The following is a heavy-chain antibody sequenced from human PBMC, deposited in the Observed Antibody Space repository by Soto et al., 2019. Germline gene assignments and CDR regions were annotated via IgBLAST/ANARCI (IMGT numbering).Heavy chain of an antibody. CDR1: GGSISSGGYY. D-gene: IGHD6-13*01. CDR3: ARLSCSSSWTKEVDY. V-gene: IGHV4-31*03. Sequence: PSETLSLTCTVSGGSISSGGYYWSWIRQHPGKGLEWIGYIYYSGSTYYNPSLKSRVTISVDTSKNQFSLKLSSVTAADTAVYYCARLSCSSSWTKEVDYWGQGTLVTVSS. J-gene: IGHJ4*02. CDR2: IYYSGST.